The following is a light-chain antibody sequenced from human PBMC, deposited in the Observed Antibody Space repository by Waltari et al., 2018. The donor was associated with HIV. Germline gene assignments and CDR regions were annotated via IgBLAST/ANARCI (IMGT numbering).Light chain of an antibody. CDR2: VDT. J-gene: IGLJ2*01. Sequence: SYELPQPPSVSVSPGQTASITCSGDKLGDTSAYWYQQKPGQSPVLVIYVDTKRPSGIPERFSGSNSGNTATLTISGTQAMDEADYYCQAWDSNTGVFGGGTKLTVL. V-gene: IGLV3-1*01. CDR3: QAWDSNTGV. CDR1: KLGDTS.